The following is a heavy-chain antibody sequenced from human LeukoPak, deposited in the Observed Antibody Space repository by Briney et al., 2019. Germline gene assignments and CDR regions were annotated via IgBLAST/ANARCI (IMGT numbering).Heavy chain of an antibody. CDR2: INPNSGGT. Sequence: ASVKVSCKASGYTFTGYYMHWVRQAPRQGLEWMGRINPNSGGTNYAQKFQGRVTMTRDTSISTAYMELSRLRSDDTAVYYCARGDHYYYYMDVWGKGTTVTVSS. CDR3: ARGDHYYYYMDV. V-gene: IGHV1-2*06. CDR1: GYTFTGYY. J-gene: IGHJ6*03.